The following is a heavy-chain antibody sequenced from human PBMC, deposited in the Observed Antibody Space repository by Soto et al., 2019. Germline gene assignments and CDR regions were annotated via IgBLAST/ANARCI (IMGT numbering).Heavy chain of an antibody. CDR3: ARDRVTVVRYFDWDYGMDV. D-gene: IGHD3-9*01. V-gene: IGHV3-30*04. CDR1: GFTFSKHA. J-gene: IGHJ6*02. CDR2: ISYDGSHA. Sequence: QVQLVESGGGVVQPGRSLRLSCAASGFTFSKHAMHWVRQAPGKGLEWVAVISYDGSHAYYADSVKGRFTISRDNSKNTLSLQLNSLRAEDTAMYYCARDRVTVVRYFDWDYGMDVWGQATMVTVSS.